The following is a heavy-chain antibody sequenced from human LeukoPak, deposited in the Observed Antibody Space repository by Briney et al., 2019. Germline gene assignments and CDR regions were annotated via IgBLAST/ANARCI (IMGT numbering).Heavy chain of an antibody. D-gene: IGHD2-2*01. CDR2: IRGDDGRT. CDR3: AKVERCRSAKSYSFDH. V-gene: IGHV3-23*01. J-gene: IGHJ5*02. Sequence: GGSLRLSCAASGFTFSSYGMTWVRQAPGKGLEWVSAIRGDDGRTYYADSVKGRFTISRDNSQNTLYLQMNSLSDEDTAVYYCAKVERCRSAKSYSFDHWGQGTLVTVSS. CDR1: GFTFSSYG.